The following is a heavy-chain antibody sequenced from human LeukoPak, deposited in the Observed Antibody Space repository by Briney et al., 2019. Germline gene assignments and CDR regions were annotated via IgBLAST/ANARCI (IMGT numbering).Heavy chain of an antibody. Sequence: GGSLRLSCAASGFTFSSYWMSWVRQAPGKGLEWVANIKQDGSEKYYVDSVKGRFTISRDNAKNSLYLQMNSLRAEDTAVYYCXRDXQWLVPIGFDYWGQGTLVTVSS. CDR3: XRDXQWLVPIGFDY. CDR1: GFTFSSYW. CDR2: IKQDGSEK. J-gene: IGHJ4*02. D-gene: IGHD6-19*01. V-gene: IGHV3-7*01.